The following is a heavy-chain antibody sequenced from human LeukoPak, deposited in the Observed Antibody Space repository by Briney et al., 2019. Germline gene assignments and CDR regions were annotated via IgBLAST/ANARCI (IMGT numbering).Heavy chain of an antibody. CDR2: IYVTGST. J-gene: IGHJ6*03. CDR1: GGSIGTYY. D-gene: IGHD3-16*02. Sequence: SETLSLTCTVSGGSIGTYYWSWIRQSPGKGLERIGYIYVTGSTRYNPYLQSRVTISVDTSRNQLFLKMSSVTAADTAVYYCARHIGGGIEDMDVWGKGTKVTVSS. V-gene: IGHV4-59*08. CDR3: ARHIGGGIEDMDV.